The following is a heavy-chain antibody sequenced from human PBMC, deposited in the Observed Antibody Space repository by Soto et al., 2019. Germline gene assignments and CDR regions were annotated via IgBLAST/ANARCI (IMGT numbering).Heavy chain of an antibody. Sequence: EVQLVESGGGLVKPGGSLRLSRVASDFTFTNAWMNWVRQTPGKGLEWVGHIKGKADGGTIEYAAPVKGRFTISRDDSKNTLYLQMTSLKTEDTAVYYCSTLTMVEWGDYWGPGTLVTVSS. CDR1: DFTFTNAW. D-gene: IGHD2-8*01. V-gene: IGHV3-15*07. CDR3: STLTMVEWGDY. J-gene: IGHJ4*02. CDR2: IKGKADGGTI.